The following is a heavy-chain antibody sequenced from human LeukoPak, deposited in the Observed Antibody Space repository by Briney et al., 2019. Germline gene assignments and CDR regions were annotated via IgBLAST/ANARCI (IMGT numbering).Heavy chain of an antibody. V-gene: IGHV1-2*02. CDR1: GYTFTGYS. Sequence: VASVKVSCKASGYTFTGYSMHWVRQAPGQGLEWMGWINPNSGGTNYAQKFQVRVTMTRDTSINTAYMELSRLKSDEKGVYYCAKGTSLEGFDYWGQGTLVTVSS. D-gene: IGHD1-1*01. J-gene: IGHJ4*02. CDR2: INPNSGGT. CDR3: AKGTSLEGFDY.